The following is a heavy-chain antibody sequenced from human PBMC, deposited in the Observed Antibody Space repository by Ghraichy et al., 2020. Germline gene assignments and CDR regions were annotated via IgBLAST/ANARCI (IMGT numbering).Heavy chain of an antibody. CDR3: ARDPCSSTSCYDY. J-gene: IGHJ4*02. CDR1: GFAFTSYS. CDR2: ISSSGGTK. D-gene: IGHD2-2*01. V-gene: IGHV3-48*02. Sequence: GGSLRLSCAPSGFAFTSYSMSWIRQAPGKGLEWLSFISSSGGTKYYADSVKGRFTISRDNAKNSLFLQMNSLRDEDTAVYFCARDPCSSTSCYDYWGPGTLVTVSS.